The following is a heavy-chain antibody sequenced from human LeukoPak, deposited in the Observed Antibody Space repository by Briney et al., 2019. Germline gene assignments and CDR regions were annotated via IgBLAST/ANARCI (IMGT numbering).Heavy chain of an antibody. CDR2: ISYGGSTK. J-gene: IGHJ4*02. D-gene: IGHD4/OR15-4a*01. CDR1: GFTFSSYG. CDR3: AKYRPPNSWRGCFTYYVVY. V-gene: IGHV3-30*18. Sequence: PGGSLSLSCAAYGFTFSSYGMHWVRQAPGKGLEWVAVISYGGSTKYYADSVKGRFTISRDNSKNTLYLQMNSLRAEDTAVYYCAKYRPPNSWRGCFTYYVVYWGQGTLVTVSS.